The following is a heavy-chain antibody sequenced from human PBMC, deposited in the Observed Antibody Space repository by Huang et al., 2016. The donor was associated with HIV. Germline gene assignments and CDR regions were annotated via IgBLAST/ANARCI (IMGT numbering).Heavy chain of an antibody. D-gene: IGHD6-19*01. Sequence: VRLVQSGGGVVQPGRSLSLSCAASGITFRNYAMHWVRQAPGKGLGGVAGTSGDGMVQYYVDSVKGRFIISKDNSNETLFLEMRSLKSEDTAVYFCAKDQGQWLAYFDSWGQGTLVTVSS. J-gene: IGHJ4*02. CDR3: AKDQGQWLAYFDS. V-gene: IGHV3-30*18. CDR1: GITFRNYA. CDR2: TSGDGMVQ.